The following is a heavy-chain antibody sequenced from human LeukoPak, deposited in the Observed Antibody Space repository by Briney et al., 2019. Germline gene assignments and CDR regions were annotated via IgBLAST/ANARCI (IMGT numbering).Heavy chain of an antibody. Sequence: PSETLSLTCTVSGGSISTYYWSWIRQSPGKGLEWIGYIYYSGSTNYNPSLKSRVTISVDTSKNQFSLKLSSVTAADTAVYYCARGRYGWLPFDYWGQGNLVTVSS. CDR1: GGSISTYY. CDR3: ARGRYGWLPFDY. D-gene: IGHD3-16*01. CDR2: IYYSGST. J-gene: IGHJ4*02. V-gene: IGHV4-59*01.